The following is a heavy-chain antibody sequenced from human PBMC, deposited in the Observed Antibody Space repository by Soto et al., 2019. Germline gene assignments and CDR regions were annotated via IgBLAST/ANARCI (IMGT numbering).Heavy chain of an antibody. CDR2: IYYTGST. CDR1: GASVSSGLYY. D-gene: IGHD3-22*01. CDR3: AGRRSCYYGFDY. V-gene: IGHV4-61*01. Sequence: QVQLQESGPGLVKPSETLSLTCTVSGASVSSGLYYWSWIRQPPGKGLECMGYIYYTGSTKYNPSLKGRVNISIDTSKNLLFLGLSSVNGADTAIYYCAGRRSCYYGFDYWGQGTLVTVSS. J-gene: IGHJ4*02.